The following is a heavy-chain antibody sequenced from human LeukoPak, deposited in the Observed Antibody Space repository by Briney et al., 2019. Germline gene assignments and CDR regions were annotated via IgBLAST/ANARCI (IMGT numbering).Heavy chain of an antibody. Sequence: PSETLSLTCAVYGGSFGGKYWTWIRQPPGKGLEWIGEITHSGSTYYNPSLKSRVTISVDTSKNQFSLKLNSVTAADTAVYYCAGDLMTWGQGTLVTVSS. CDR1: GGSFGGKY. V-gene: IGHV4-34*01. J-gene: IGHJ4*02. CDR2: ITHSGST. CDR3: AGDLMT.